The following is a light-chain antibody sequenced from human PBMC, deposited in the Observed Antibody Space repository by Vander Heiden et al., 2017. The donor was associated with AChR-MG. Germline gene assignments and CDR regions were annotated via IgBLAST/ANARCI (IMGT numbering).Light chain of an antibody. CDR3: QQSDRAPKWT. CDR1: EGISTY. J-gene: IGKJ1*01. Sequence: DVQMTQSPSSLSASVGDRVTITCRASEGISTYLNWYQQKPGKAPKLLIYASSTLQSGVPSRFSGSGSGTDFTLTISSLQPDDFATYYCQQSDRAPKWTFGQGTKVEVK. CDR2: ASS. V-gene: IGKV1-39*01.